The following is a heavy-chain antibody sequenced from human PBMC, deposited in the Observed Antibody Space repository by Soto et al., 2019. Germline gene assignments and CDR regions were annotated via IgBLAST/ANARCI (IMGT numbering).Heavy chain of an antibody. CDR3: ARAGSGSYFFSYYYYGMDV. D-gene: IGHD1-26*01. Sequence: ASVKVSCKASGYTFTSYGISWVRQAPGQGLEWMGWISAYNGNTNYAQKLQGRVTMTTDTSTSTAYMELRSLRSDDTAVYYCARAGSGSYFFSYYYYGMDVWGQGITVT. J-gene: IGHJ6*02. CDR1: GYTFTSYG. V-gene: IGHV1-18*04. CDR2: ISAYNGNT.